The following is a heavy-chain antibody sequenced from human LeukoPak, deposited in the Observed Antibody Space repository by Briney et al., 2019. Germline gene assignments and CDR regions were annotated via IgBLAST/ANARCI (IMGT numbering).Heavy chain of an antibody. CDR2: ISSSGSTI. CDR3: ARDYDYGDYVGFDY. J-gene: IGHJ4*02. D-gene: IGHD4-17*01. V-gene: IGHV3-48*03. CDR1: GFTFSDYA. Sequence: PGGSLRLSCAGSGFTFSDYAINWVRQAPGKGLEWVSYISSSGSTIYYADSVKGRFTISRDNAKNSLYLQMNSLRAEDTAVYYCARDYDYGDYVGFDYWGQGTLVTVSS.